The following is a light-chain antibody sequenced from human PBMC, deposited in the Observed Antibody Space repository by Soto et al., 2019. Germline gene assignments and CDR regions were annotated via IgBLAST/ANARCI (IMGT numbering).Light chain of an antibody. CDR1: GSSIGTNT. CDR3: AAWGGRLNNVR. V-gene: IGLV1-44*01. J-gene: IGLJ2*01. Sequence: SVLRQPGSACRTRGQTVTFSCSGSGSSIGTNTVNWYRQLPGTAPKLLIYGNNQRPSGVPDRFSGSKSGTSASLAISGLQSEDEAEYYCAAWGGRLNNVRFGGGTKATVL. CDR2: GNN.